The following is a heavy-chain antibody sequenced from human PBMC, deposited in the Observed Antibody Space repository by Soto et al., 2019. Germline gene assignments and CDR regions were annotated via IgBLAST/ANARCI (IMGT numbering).Heavy chain of an antibody. D-gene: IGHD3-3*01. CDR2: ISGSGGST. CDR3: VRTAGYYDFWSGYYLDYFDF. CDR1: EFAVRGKT. V-gene: IGHV3-23*01. Sequence: CAACEFAVRGKTISRGGQATGKKQELVSAISGSGGSTYYADSVKGRSTISRDNSKNTLYLQMNSLRAEDTAVYYCVRTAGYYDFWSGYYLDYFDFWVQGT. J-gene: IGHJ4*02.